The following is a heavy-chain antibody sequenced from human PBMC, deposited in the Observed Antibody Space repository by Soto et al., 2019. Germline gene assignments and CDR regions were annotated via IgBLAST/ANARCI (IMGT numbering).Heavy chain of an antibody. D-gene: IGHD4-17*01. Sequence: PSETLSLTCAVYGGSFSGYYWSWIRQPPGKGLEWIGEINHSGSTNYNPSLKSRVTISVDTSKNQFSLKLSSVTAADTAVYYCARDSPPDYGDYKTHFDYWGQGTLVTVSS. CDR3: ARDSPPDYGDYKTHFDY. CDR2: INHSGST. J-gene: IGHJ4*02. V-gene: IGHV4-34*01. CDR1: GGSFSGYY.